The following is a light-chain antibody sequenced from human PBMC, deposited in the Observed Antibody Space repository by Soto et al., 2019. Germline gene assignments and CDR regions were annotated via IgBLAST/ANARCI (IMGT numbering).Light chain of an antibody. CDR2: GTS. Sequence: EIVMTQSPATLSVSPGEGATLSCRASQSVGTNLAWYQQKPGQAPRLVFYGTSSRATDIPARFSGSGSGTEFTLTISSLQSEDFAVYYCQQYNNWPPITFGQGTRLDIK. CDR1: QSVGTN. J-gene: IGKJ5*01. V-gene: IGKV3-15*01. CDR3: QQYNNWPPIT.